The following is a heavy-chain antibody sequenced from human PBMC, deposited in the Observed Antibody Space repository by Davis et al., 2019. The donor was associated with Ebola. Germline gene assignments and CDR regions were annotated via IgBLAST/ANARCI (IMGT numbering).Heavy chain of an antibody. CDR3: ARKGYCSSTSCYGEYYYYYYGMDV. V-gene: IGHV1-24*01. Sequence: AASVKVSCKVSGYTLTELSMHWVRQAPGKGLEWMGGFDPEDGETIYTQKFQGRVTMTEDTSTDTAYMELSSLRSEDTAVYYCARKGYCSSTSCYGEYYYYYYGMDVWGQGTTVTVSS. CDR2: FDPEDGET. J-gene: IGHJ6*02. D-gene: IGHD2-2*01. CDR1: GYTLTELS.